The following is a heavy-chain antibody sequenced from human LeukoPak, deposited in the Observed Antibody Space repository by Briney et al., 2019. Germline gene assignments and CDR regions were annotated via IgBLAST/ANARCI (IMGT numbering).Heavy chain of an antibody. D-gene: IGHD6-13*01. CDR3: ARDPGIAAAGPNYFDY. V-gene: IGHV4-31*03. Sequence: SETLSLTCTVSGGSISSGGYYWSWIRQHPGKGLEWIGYIYYSGSTYYNPSLKSRVTISVDTSKNQFSLKLSSVTAADTAVYYCARDPGIAAAGPNYFDYGGQGTLVTVSS. CDR1: GGSISSGGYY. J-gene: IGHJ4*02. CDR2: IYYSGST.